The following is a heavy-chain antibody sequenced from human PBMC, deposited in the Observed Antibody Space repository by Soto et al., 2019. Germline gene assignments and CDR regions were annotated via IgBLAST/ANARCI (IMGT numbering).Heavy chain of an antibody. J-gene: IGHJ5*02. CDR3: ARVVVVVQAAITHPARYNWFDP. CDR2: ISAYNGNT. Sequence: QVQLVQSGAEVKKPGASVKVSCKASGYTFTSYGISWVRQAPGQGLEWMGWISAYNGNTNYAQKLQGRVTMTTDTSTSTAYMELRSLRSDDTAVYYCARVVVVVQAAITHPARYNWFDPWGQGTLVTVSS. V-gene: IGHV1-18*01. CDR1: GYTFTSYG. D-gene: IGHD2-2*01.